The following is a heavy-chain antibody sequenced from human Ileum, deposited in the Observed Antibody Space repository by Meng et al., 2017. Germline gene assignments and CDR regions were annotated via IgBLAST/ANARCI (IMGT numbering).Heavy chain of an antibody. Sequence: QGHLVGLGGGGGRPGRSLGLSCAASGFSFRSYGMHWVRQAPGKGLEWVAVIWADGNTKDYADSVKGRFTISRDNSKNTLYLQMSSLRAEDTAVYYCATDRGGSPFDYWGQGTLVTVSS. CDR3: ATDRGGSPFDY. D-gene: IGHD2-15*01. CDR1: GFSFRSYG. V-gene: IGHV3-33*01. J-gene: IGHJ4*02. CDR2: IWADGNTK.